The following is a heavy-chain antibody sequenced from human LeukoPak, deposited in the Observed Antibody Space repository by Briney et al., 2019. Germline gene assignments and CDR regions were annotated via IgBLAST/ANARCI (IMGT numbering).Heavy chain of an antibody. D-gene: IGHD3-10*01. CDR3: ARGRVTYHNGQGTRGNGMDV. J-gene: IGHJ6*04. CDR1: GGSFSGYY. Sequence: PSETLSLTCAVYGGSFSGYYWTCLRQSPGKGLEWIGEINHSGSTNYNPSLKGRVSIAVDTSKNQFSLKLTSVTAADTAVYYCARGRVTYHNGQGTRGNGMDVWGKGTTVTVSS. CDR2: INHSGST. V-gene: IGHV4-34*01.